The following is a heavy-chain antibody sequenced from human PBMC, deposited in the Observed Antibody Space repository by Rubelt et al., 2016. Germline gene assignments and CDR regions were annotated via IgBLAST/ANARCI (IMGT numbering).Heavy chain of an antibody. D-gene: IGHD1-1*01. CDR2: IYYSGST. J-gene: IGHJ5*02. CDR3: GGGLAKAGAGPRRLWFGP. CDR1: GGSISSYY. V-gene: IGHV4-59*08. Sequence: QVQLQESGPGLVKPSETLSLTCTVSGGSISSYYWSWIRQPPGKGLEWIGYIYYSGSTNYNPSLKSRVTISVDTSKNQFSLKLSSVTAADPAVYYCGGGLAKAGAGPRRLWFGPWGQGTLGTVSS.